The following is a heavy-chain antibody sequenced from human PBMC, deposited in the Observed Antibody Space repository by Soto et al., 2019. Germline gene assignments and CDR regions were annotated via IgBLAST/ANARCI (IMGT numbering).Heavy chain of an antibody. CDR1: GFTFTSSA. Sequence: VKVSCKASGFTFTSSAVQWVRQARGQRVEWIGWIVVGSGNTNYAQKFQERVTITRDMSTSTAYMELSSLRSEDTAVYYCAAAPVGYYYDSSGYSGSVPQPYYWGQGTLVTVSS. CDR2: IVVGSGNT. J-gene: IGHJ4*02. D-gene: IGHD3-22*01. CDR3: AAAPVGYYYDSSGYSGSVPQPYY. V-gene: IGHV1-58*01.